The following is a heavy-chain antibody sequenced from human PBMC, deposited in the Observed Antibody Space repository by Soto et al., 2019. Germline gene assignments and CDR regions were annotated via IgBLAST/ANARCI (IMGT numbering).Heavy chain of an antibody. D-gene: IGHD1-26*01. CDR1: GFTFSSYS. J-gene: IGHJ1*01. CDR3: ASFPSAQWEPHQYFNH. CDR2: LSSSTRYI. Sequence: PVGSLRLSCAASGFTFSSYSMNWVRQAPGKGLEWVSSLSSSTRYIYYADSVKGRFTISRDNAQNSLYLQMNSLRAEDTAVYYCASFPSAQWEPHQYFNHWGRGTL. V-gene: IGHV3-21*01.